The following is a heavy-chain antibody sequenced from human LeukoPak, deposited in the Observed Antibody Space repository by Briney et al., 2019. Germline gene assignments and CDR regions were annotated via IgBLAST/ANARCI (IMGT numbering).Heavy chain of an antibody. D-gene: IGHD3-3*01. CDR2: ISGSGGST. V-gene: IGHV3-23*01. J-gene: IGHJ4*02. CDR3: AKVRIGVATSPYYFDY. CDR1: GFTFSSYA. Sequence: GGSLRLSCAASGFTFSSYAMSWVRQAPGKGLEWVSAISGSGGSTYYADSVKGRFTISRDNSKNTLYLQMNSLRAEDTAVYYCAKVRIGVATSPYYFDYWGQGTLVTVSS.